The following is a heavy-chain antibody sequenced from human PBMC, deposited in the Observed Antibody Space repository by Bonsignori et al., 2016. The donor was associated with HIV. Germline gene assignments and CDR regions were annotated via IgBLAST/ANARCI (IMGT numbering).Heavy chain of an antibody. Sequence: VRQMPGKGLEWVSSISSSSSYIYYADSVKGRFTISRDNAKNSLYLQMNSLRAEDTAVYYCARGVKSYYYGSGSYWGYWGQGTLVTVSS. CDR3: ARGVKSYYYGSGSYWGY. J-gene: IGHJ4*02. CDR2: ISSSSSYI. V-gene: IGHV3-21*01. D-gene: IGHD3-10*01.